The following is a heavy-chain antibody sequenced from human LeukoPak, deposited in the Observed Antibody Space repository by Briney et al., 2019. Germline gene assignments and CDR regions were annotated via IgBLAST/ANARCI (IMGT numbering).Heavy chain of an antibody. CDR2: LSHSGSS. V-gene: IGHV4-39*01. J-gene: IGHJ3*02. CDR3: ARRGGSQYVRAFDI. D-gene: IGHD1-26*01. CDR1: GGSISSSSYY. Sequence: PSETLSLTCTASGGSISSSSYYWDWIRQPPGKGLEWIGTLSHSGSSYYNPSLKSRVTISVDTSKNQFSLKLNSVTAADTAVCFCARRGGSQYVRAFDIWGQGTMVTVSS.